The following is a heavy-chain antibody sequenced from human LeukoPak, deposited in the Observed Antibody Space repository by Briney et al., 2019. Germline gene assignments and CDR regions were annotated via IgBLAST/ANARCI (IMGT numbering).Heavy chain of an antibody. CDR1: GYSLTDFS. CDR3: TAGVAVSRWYYFDY. V-gene: IGHV1-24*01. CDR2: FAPEDGER. Sequence: GASVKVSCKVSGYSLTDFSINWVRQAPGKGFEWMGGFAPEDGERIYAQKFQGRVTMTEDTSADTAYMELSSLKSEDTAVYFCTAGVAVSRWYYFDYWGQGTLVTLSS. J-gene: IGHJ4*01. D-gene: IGHD6-13*01.